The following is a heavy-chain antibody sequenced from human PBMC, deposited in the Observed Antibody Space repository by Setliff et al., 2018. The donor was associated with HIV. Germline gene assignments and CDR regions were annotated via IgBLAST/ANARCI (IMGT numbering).Heavy chain of an antibody. Sequence: SETLSLTCAVSGGSFSGYYWSWIRQAPGKGLEWIGYIYYSGTINYNPSLKSRVTISLDTSKNQFSLKLSSVTAADTAVYYCARHGRWYFDLWGRGTLVPVSS. V-gene: IGHV4-59*08. CDR2: IYYSGTI. D-gene: IGHD1-26*01. CDR3: ARHGRWYFDL. J-gene: IGHJ2*01. CDR1: GGSFSGYY.